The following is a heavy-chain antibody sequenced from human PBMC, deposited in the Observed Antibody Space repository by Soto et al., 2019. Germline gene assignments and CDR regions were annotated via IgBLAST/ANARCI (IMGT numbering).Heavy chain of an antibody. V-gene: IGHV1-69*02. CDR3: ARSEMANTRDAYYYYGMDV. J-gene: IGHJ6*02. CDR1: GGTFSSYT. Sequence: QVQLVQSGAEVKKPGSSVKVSCKASGGTFSSYTISWVRQAPGQGLEWMGRIIPILGIATYAQKFQGRVTIIVDKSTSPAYMELSSLRCEETAVYYCARSEMANTRDAYYYYGMDVWGHGTTVTVAS. CDR2: IIPILGIA. D-gene: IGHD2-2*01.